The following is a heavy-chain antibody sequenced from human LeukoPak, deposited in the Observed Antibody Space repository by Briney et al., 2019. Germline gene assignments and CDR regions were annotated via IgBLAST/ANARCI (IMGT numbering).Heavy chain of an antibody. J-gene: IGHJ4*02. CDR3: AKAEGVL. V-gene: IGHV3-9*01. Sequence: LSLTCTVSGGSISSYYWSWIRQPAGKGLEWVSGISWNSGSIGYADSVKGRFTISRDNAKNSLYLQMNSLRAEDTALYYCAKAEGVLWGQGTLVTVSS. D-gene: IGHD1-14*01. CDR1: GGSISSYY. CDR2: ISWNSGSI.